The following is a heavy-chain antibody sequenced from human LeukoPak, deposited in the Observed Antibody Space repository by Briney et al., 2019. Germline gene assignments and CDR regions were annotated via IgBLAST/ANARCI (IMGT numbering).Heavy chain of an antibody. CDR3: AKDHQPAVRGVDY. CDR1: GFTFSSYA. V-gene: IGHV3-23*01. J-gene: IGHJ4*02. D-gene: IGHD3-10*01. CDR2: ISGSGGTT. Sequence: GSLSLSCAASGFTFSSYAMSWVRQAPGKGLEWVSAISGSGGTTYYADSVKGRFTISRDNSKNTLYLQMNSLRVEDTAVYYCAKDHQPAVRGVDYWGQGTLVTVSS.